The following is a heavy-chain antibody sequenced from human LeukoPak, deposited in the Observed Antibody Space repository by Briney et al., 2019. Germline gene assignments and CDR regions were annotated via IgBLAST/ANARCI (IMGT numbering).Heavy chain of an antibody. Sequence: PGGSLRLSCAASGFTFSSYGMTWVRQAPGKGLEWVSLISGSGTNTHYADSVKGRFTISRDNSKSTLYLQMNSLRAEDTAVYYCARDQTGCYCINYWGQGTLVTVSS. CDR3: ARDQTGCYCINY. CDR1: GFTFSSYG. V-gene: IGHV3-23*01. J-gene: IGHJ4*02. CDR2: ISGSGTNT. D-gene: IGHD2-15*01.